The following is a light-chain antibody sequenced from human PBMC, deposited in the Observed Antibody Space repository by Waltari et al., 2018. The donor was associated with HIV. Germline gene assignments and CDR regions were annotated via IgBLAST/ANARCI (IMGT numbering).Light chain of an antibody. Sequence: QSALTQPRSVSGSPGQSVTISCPGTSSDVGGYNFVSWYQQHRGKAPKLVIYDVSKWPSGVPDRFSGSKSGNTASLTISGLQAEDEADYYCCSYTGSYTWVFGGGTELTVL. CDR3: CSYTGSYTWV. CDR1: SSDVGGYNF. V-gene: IGLV2-11*01. CDR2: DVS. J-gene: IGLJ3*02.